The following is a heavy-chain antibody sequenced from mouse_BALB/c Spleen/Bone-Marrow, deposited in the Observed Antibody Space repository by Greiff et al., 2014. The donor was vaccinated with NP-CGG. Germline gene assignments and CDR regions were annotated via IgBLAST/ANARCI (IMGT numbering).Heavy chain of an antibody. CDR3: ASYYYGSSGFAY. CDR1: GFNIKDTY. J-gene: IGHJ3*01. D-gene: IGHD1-1*01. Sequence: VQLKESGAELVKPGASVKLSCTAFGFNIKDTYMHWVKQRPEQGLEWIGRIDPANGNTKYDPKFQGKATITADTSSNTAYLQLSSLTSEDTAVYYCASYYYGSSGFAYWGQGTLVTVSA. CDR2: IDPANGNT. V-gene: IGHV14-3*02.